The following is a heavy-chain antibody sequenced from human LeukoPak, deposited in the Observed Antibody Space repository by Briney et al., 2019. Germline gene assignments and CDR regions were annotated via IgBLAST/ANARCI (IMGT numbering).Heavy chain of an antibody. CDR2: INPNSGGT. CDR1: GCTFTGYY. CDR3: ARDRDSYVSTGFDP. J-gene: IGHJ5*02. V-gene: IGHV1-2*02. Sequence: ASVKVSCKASGCTFTGYYMHWVRQAPGQGLEWMGCINPNSGGTNYAQKFQGRVTMTRDTSISTAYMELSRLRSDDTAVYYCARDRDSYVSTGFDPWGQGTLFTVSS. D-gene: IGHD3-10*02.